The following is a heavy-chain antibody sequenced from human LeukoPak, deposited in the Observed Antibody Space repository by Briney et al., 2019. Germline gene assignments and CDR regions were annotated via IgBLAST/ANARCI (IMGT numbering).Heavy chain of an antibody. V-gene: IGHV1-8*01. CDR3: ASLAFVVVPAAISADAFDI. J-gene: IGHJ3*02. CDR1: GYTFTSYD. Sequence: GASVKVSCKASGYTFTSYDINWVRQATGQGLEWMGWMNPNSGNTGYAQKFQGRVTMTRNTSISTAYMELSRLRSDDTAVYYCASLAFVVVPAAISADAFDIWGQGTMVTVSS. CDR2: MNPNSGNT. D-gene: IGHD2-2*01.